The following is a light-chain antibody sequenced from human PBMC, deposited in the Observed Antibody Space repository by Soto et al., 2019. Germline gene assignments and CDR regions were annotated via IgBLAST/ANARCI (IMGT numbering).Light chain of an antibody. J-gene: IGLJ2*01. Sequence: QSVLTQPASVSGSPGQSITISCTGTSSDVGGFNYVSWYQQHPGKAPILLIYEVSYRPSGVSYRFSGSKSGNTDSLTISELQAEDAADYYCNSYTSSSTPVVFGGGTKLTVL. CDR2: EVS. CDR1: SSDVGGFNY. CDR3: NSYTSSSTPVV. V-gene: IGLV2-14*01.